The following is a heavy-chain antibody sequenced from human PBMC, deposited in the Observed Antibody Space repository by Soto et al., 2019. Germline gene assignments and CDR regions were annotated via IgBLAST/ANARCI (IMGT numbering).Heavy chain of an antibody. Sequence: QVQLVQSGAEVKKPGASVKVSCKASGYTFSNYAMHWVRQAPGQRLEWMGWINAGNGDTKHSQNFQGRVTITTDTSASTAYMELSSVRSEDTAVYYCARDPRAATVFYYGMDVWGQGTTVTISS. CDR3: ARDPRAATVFYYGMDV. V-gene: IGHV1-3*01. J-gene: IGHJ6*02. CDR1: GYTFSNYA. D-gene: IGHD6-13*01. CDR2: INAGNGDT.